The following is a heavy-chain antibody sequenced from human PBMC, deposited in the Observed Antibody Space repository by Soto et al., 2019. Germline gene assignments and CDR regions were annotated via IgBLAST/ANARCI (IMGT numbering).Heavy chain of an antibody. CDR2: ISSSSSTI. V-gene: IGHV3-48*01. CDR1: GFTFSSYS. Sequence: GGSLRLSCAASGFTFSSYSMNWVRQAPGKGLEWVSYISSSSSTIYYADSVKGRFTISRDNAKNSLYLQMNSLRAEDTAVYYCARDRRQTYYVWLNPDYWGQGTLVTVSS. J-gene: IGHJ4*02. D-gene: IGHD3-16*01. CDR3: ARDRRQTYYVWLNPDY.